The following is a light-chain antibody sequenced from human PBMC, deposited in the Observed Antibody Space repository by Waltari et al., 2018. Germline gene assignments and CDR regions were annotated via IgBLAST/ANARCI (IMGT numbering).Light chain of an antibody. CDR2: SNN. V-gene: IGLV1-44*01. Sequence: QSVLTQPPSASGTPGQRVTISCSGSSSNIGSTTVNWYQHLPGTAPKLLIYSNNLRPSGVPDRFSGSKSGTSASLAISGLQSEDESDYFCASWDDNLNGPVFGGGTELTVL. J-gene: IGLJ2*01. CDR1: SSNIGSTT. CDR3: ASWDDNLNGPV.